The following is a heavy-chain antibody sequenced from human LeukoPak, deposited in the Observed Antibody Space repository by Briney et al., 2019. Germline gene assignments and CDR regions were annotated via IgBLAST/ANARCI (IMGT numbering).Heavy chain of an antibody. CDR2: INHSGST. J-gene: IGHJ6*02. V-gene: IGHV4-34*01. CDR1: GGSFSGYY. CDR3: ATPFAVTTERYYYGMDV. D-gene: IGHD4-17*01. Sequence: SETLSPTCAVYGGSFSGYYWSWIRQPPGKGLEWIGEINHSGSTNYNPSLKSRVTISVDTSKNQFSLKLSSVTAADTAVYYCATPFAVTTERYYYGMDVWGQGTTVTVSS.